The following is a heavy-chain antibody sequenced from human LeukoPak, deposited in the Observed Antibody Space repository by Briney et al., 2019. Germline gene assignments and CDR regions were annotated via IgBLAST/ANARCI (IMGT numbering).Heavy chain of an antibody. CDR3: ARDNGRNWGQVGGY. CDR2: FDPEDGET. CDR1: GHSXSELS. Sequence: ASVKVSCKASGHSXSELSTHWVRQAPGKGLESMGGFDPEDGETIYAQKSQGRVTMTEDTSTGTAYMELRGLRPDDTAVYYCARDNGRNWGQVGGYWGQGTLVTVSS. J-gene: IGHJ4*02. V-gene: IGHV1-24*01. D-gene: IGHD7-27*01.